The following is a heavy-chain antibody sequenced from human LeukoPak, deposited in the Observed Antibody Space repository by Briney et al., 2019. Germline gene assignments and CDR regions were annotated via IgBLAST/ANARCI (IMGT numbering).Heavy chain of an antibody. Sequence: SETLSLTCTVSGYSISSGYLWGWIRQPPGKGLEWIGSIDGSGSSYYNPSLKSRVTISVDTSKNQFSLKLSSVTAADTAVYYCARDEMATFGDNWFDPWGQGTLVTVSS. J-gene: IGHJ5*02. CDR3: ARDEMATFGDNWFDP. V-gene: IGHV4-38-2*02. D-gene: IGHD5-24*01. CDR1: GYSISSGYL. CDR2: IDGSGSS.